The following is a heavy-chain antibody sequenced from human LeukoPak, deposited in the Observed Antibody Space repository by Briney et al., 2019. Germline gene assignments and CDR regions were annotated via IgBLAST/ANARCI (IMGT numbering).Heavy chain of an antibody. Sequence: GRSLRLSCAASGFIFSNYGMHWVRQAPDKGPERVAFMRSDESSTHYADSVKGRFAISRDNSKNMLYLQMNRLRSEDTAIYYCAKDAAGDTFFDSWGQGVLVTVSS. CDR3: AKDAAGDTFFDS. D-gene: IGHD5-18*01. J-gene: IGHJ4*02. V-gene: IGHV3-30*02. CDR2: MRSDESST. CDR1: GFIFSNYG.